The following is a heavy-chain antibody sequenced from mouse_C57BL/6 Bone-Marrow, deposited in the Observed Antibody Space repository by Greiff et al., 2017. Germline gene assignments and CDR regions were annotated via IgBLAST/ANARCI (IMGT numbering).Heavy chain of an antibody. V-gene: IGHV1-64*01. D-gene: IGHD6-5*01. J-gene: IGHJ4*01. CDR2: IHPNSGST. Sequence: QVQLQQPGAQLVKPGASVKLSCKASGYTFTSYWMHWVKQRPGQGLEWIGMIHPNSGSTNYNEKFKSKATLTVDKSSSTAYMQLSSLTSEDSAVYYCARPMSYYAMDYWGQGTSVTVSS. CDR1: GYTFTSYW. CDR3: ARPMSYYAMDY.